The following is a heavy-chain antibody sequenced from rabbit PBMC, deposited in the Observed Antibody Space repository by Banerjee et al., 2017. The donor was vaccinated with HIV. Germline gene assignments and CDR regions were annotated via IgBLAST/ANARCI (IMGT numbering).Heavy chain of an antibody. CDR1: GLDFSSSYW. D-gene: IGHD2-1*01. V-gene: IGHV1S45*01. Sequence: QEQLVEYGGDLVQPEGSLTLTCKASGLDFSSSYWICWVRQAPGKGLEWIACIYTGSGSTYYASWAKGRFTISKTSSTTVTLQMTSLTAADTATYFCARVAYDDYFNCNLWGPGTLVTVS. CDR2: IYTGSGST. J-gene: IGHJ4*01. CDR3: ARVAYDDYFNCNL.